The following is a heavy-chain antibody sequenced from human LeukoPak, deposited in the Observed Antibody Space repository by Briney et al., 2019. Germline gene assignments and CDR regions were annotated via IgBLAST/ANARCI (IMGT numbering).Heavy chain of an antibody. CDR2: IKSKTDGGTT. CDR3: ITDDRSVYAFDI. D-gene: IGHD1-14*01. Sequence: PGGSLRLSCAASGLTFTQAWMSWVRQAPGKGLEWVGRIKSKTDGGTTDYVAPVKGRFTISRDDSKDMLYLQMNSLKIEDTGVYHCITDDRSVYAFDIWGQGTVVTVSS. CDR1: GLTFTQAW. V-gene: IGHV3-15*01. J-gene: IGHJ3*02.